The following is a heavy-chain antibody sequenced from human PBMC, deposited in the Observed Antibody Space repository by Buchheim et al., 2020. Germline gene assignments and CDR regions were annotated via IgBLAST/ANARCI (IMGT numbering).Heavy chain of an antibody. CDR2: ISGSGGST. CDR1: GGSISSGGYS. J-gene: IGHJ4*02. CDR3: AKGVETVGWLGGFDY. V-gene: IGHV3-23*01. Sequence: LQLQESGSGLVKPSQTLSLTCAVSGGSISSGGYSWSWVRQAPGKGLEWVSAISGSGGSTYYADSVKGRFTISRDNSKSILYLEMNSLRAEDTAIYYCAKGVETVGWLGGFDYWAQGTL. D-gene: IGHD6-19*01.